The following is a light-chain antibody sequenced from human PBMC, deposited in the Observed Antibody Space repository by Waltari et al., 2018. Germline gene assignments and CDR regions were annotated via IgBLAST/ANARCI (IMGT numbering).Light chain of an antibody. CDR1: NSNIGSNT. J-gene: IGLJ2*01. V-gene: IGLV1-44*01. CDR2: SNK. Sequence: QSVVTQPPAASGTPGQRVTISCSGSNSNIGSNTVNWYQQVPGTAPKLLIYSNKCRPSGVPDRFSGSKSGTSASLAISGLQSEDEADYYCATWDDRLTGVVFGGGTKVTVL. CDR3: ATWDDRLTGVV.